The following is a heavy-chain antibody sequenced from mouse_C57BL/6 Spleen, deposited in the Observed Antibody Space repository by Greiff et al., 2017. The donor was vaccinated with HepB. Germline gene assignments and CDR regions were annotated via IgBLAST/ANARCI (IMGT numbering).Heavy chain of an antibody. V-gene: IGHV1-64*01. CDR3: ARCHYGSPYWYFDV. Sequence: VQLQQPGAELVKPGASVKLSCKASGYTFTSYWMHWVKQRPGQGLEWIGMIHPNSGSTNYNEKFKSKATLTVDKSSSTAYMQLSSLTSEDSAVYYCARCHYGSPYWYFDVWGTGTTVTVSS. CDR2: IHPNSGST. D-gene: IGHD1-1*01. J-gene: IGHJ1*03. CDR1: GYTFTSYW.